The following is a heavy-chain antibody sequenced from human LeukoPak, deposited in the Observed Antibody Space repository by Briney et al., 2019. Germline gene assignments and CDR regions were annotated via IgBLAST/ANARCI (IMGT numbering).Heavy chain of an antibody. D-gene: IGHD6-19*01. V-gene: IGHV4-39*07. J-gene: IGHJ4*02. CDR2: IYYSGST. CDR1: GGSISSSSYY. Sequence: PSETLSLTCTVSGGSISSSSYYWGWIRQPPGKGLEWIGNIYYSGSTYYNPSLKSRVTISVDTSKNQFSLKLSSVTAADTAVYYCASHRYSSGLLDYWGQGTLVTVSS. CDR3: ASHRYSSGLLDY.